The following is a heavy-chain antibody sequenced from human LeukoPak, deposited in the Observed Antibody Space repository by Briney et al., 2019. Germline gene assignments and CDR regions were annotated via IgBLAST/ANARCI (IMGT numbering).Heavy chain of an antibody. V-gene: IGHV3-11*04. Sequence: PGGSLRLSCAASGFTVSSNYMSWVRQAPGKGLEWVSYISSSGSTIYYADSVKGRFTISRDNAKNSLYLQMNSLRAEDTAVYYCARALYSSSSFDYWGQGTLVTVSS. CDR1: GFTVSSNY. D-gene: IGHD6-6*01. CDR2: ISSSGSTI. CDR3: ARALYSSSSFDY. J-gene: IGHJ4*02.